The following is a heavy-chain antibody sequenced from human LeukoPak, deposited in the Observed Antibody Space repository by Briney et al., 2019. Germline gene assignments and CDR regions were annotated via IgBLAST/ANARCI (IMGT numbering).Heavy chain of an antibody. V-gene: IGHV4-39*01. D-gene: IGHD2-2*01. CDR2: IYYSGST. Sequence: SETLSLTCDVSGGSITGTGYYWAWIRQPPGKGLEWIGSIYYSGSTYYNPSLKSRVTISVDTSKNQFSLKLSSVTAADTAVYYCARHFRENLIVVVPAAIDYWGQGTLVTVSS. CDR1: GGSITGTGYY. J-gene: IGHJ4*02. CDR3: ARHFRENLIVVVPAAIDY.